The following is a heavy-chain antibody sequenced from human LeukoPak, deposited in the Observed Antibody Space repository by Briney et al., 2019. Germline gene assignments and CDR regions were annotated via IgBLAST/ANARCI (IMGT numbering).Heavy chain of an antibody. V-gene: IGHV3-23*01. D-gene: IGHD2/OR15-2a*01. Sequence: GGSLRLSCAASGFSFTSYALDWVRQAPGKGLEWISVISGDGESTHYADSVKGRFTISRDNSRNTLYLQMNSLRAEDTAVYYCARDEYKADAYWGQGTLVTVSS. CDR2: ISGDGEST. CDR3: ARDEYKADAY. CDR1: GFSFTSYA. J-gene: IGHJ4*02.